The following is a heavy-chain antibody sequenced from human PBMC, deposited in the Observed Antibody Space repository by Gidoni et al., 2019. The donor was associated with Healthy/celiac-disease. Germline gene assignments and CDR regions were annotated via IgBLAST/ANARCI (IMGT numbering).Heavy chain of an antibody. J-gene: IGHJ4*02. CDR1: GFTFSSYG. Sequence: QVQLVESGGGVVQPGRSLRLSCAASGFTFSSYGMHWVRQAPGKGLECVAVISYDGSNKYYADSVKGRFTISRDNSKNTLYLQMNSLRAEDTAVYYCAKDQRITIFGVVIGWGQGTLVTVSS. D-gene: IGHD3-3*01. V-gene: IGHV3-30*18. CDR3: AKDQRITIFGVVIG. CDR2: ISYDGSNK.